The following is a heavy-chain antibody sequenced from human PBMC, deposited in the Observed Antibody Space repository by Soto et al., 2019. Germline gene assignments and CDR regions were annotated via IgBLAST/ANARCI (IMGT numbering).Heavy chain of an antibody. CDR1: GGSFSGYY. CDR3: ARGSPIGGYSPYYMDV. V-gene: IGHV4-34*01. D-gene: IGHD3-22*01. Sequence: PSETLSLTCAVYGGSFSGYYWSWIRQPPGKGLEWIGEINHSGSTNYNPSLKSRVTISVDTSKNQFSLKLSSVTAADTAVYYCARGSPIGGYSPYYMDVWGKGTTVTVSS. CDR2: INHSGST. J-gene: IGHJ6*03.